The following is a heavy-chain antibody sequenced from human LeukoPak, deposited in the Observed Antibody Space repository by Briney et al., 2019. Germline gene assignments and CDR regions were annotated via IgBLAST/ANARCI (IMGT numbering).Heavy chain of an antibody. CDR3: AREVSGYISGWDAFDV. J-gene: IGHJ3*01. CDR2: ISSSSSYI. V-gene: IGHV3-21*01. CDR1: GFTFSSYS. D-gene: IGHD6-19*01. Sequence: PGGSLRLSCAASGFTFSSYSMNWVRQAPGKELEWVSSISSSSSYIYYADSVKGRFTISRDNAKNSLYLQMNTLRVEDTAVYYCAREVSGYISGWDAFDVWGQGTPVTVSS.